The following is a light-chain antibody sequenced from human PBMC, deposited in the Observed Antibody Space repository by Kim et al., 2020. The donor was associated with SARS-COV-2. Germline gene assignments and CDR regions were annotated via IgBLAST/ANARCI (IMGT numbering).Light chain of an antibody. CDR1: QNVDHW. J-gene: IGKJ1*01. V-gene: IGKV1-5*03. CDR2: EAS. Sequence: ASVGYRVTITCRASQNVDHWLAWYQQKSGRAPRLLIYEASSLQSGVSSRFSGSGSGTEFTLTISSLQPDDSATYYCQHYDAFPVTFGQGTKVDIK. CDR3: QHYDAFPVT.